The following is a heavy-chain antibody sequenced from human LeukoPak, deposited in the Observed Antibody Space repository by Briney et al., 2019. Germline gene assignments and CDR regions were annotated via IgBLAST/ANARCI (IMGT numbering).Heavy chain of an antibody. CDR3: ARGVNDFWSGSDFDY. CDR1: GFTFSSYW. J-gene: IGHJ4*02. CDR2: INSDGSST. D-gene: IGHD3-3*01. V-gene: IGHV3-74*01. Sequence: PGGSLRLSCAASGFTFSSYWMHWVRHAPGKGRVWVSRINSDGSSTIYADSVKGRYTISRDNAKNTLYLQMNSLRAEDTAVYYCARGVNDFWSGSDFDYWGQGTLVTVSS.